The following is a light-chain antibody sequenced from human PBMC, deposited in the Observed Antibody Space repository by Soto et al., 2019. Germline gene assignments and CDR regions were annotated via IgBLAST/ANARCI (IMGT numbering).Light chain of an antibody. CDR1: SSNIGAGYD. Sequence: QSVLTQPPSVSGAPGQRVTISCTGSSSNIGAGYDVHWYQQLPGTAPKLLIYGNSNRPSGVPDRFSGSKSGTSASLAITGLQAEDEADYYCQSYDSSLSGCIVFGTGTKVT. CDR3: QSYDSSLSGCIV. CDR2: GNS. J-gene: IGLJ1*01. V-gene: IGLV1-40*01.